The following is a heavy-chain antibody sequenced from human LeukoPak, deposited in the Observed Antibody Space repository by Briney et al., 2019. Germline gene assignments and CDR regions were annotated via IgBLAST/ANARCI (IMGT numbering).Heavy chain of an antibody. CDR2: INPNSGGT. CDR3: ARSQDSGHYYGSGRPIAYYYYMDV. Sequence: GASVTVSCKASGYSFTGYYLHWVRQAPGQGLEWLGWINPNSGGTSYAQKFQGRVTMTRDTSTSTVYMELSSLRSEDTAVYYCARSQDSGHYYGSGRPIAYYYYMDVWGKGTTVTVSS. D-gene: IGHD3-10*01. V-gene: IGHV1-2*02. J-gene: IGHJ6*03. CDR1: GYSFTGYY.